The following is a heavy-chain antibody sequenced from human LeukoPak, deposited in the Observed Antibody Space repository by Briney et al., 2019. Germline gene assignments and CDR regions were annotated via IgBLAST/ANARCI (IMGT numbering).Heavy chain of an antibody. J-gene: IGHJ1*01. V-gene: IGHV1-69*04. D-gene: IGHD2/OR15-2a*01. CDR2: IIPILGIA. Sequence: SVKVSCKASGGTFSSYAISWVRQAPGQGLEWMGRIIPILGIANYAQKFQGRVTITADKSTSTAYMELSSLRSDDTAVYYCASFFLPDGYFQHWGQGTLVTVSS. CDR1: GGTFSSYA. CDR3: ASFFLPDGYFQH.